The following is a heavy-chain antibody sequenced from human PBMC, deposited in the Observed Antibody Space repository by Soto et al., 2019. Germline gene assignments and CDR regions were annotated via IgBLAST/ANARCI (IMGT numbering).Heavy chain of an antibody. Sequence: QVQLVESGGGVVQPGKSLRLSCAASGFTFSTYGMHWVRQAPGKGLEWVAVIWYDGSNKYHGDSLKGRFTISRDNSKNTLYLQINNLRAEDTAVYYCGSEGALGDTAVVDSWGQGTLVTVSS. V-gene: IGHV3-33*01. CDR3: GSEGALGDTAVVDS. D-gene: IGHD5-18*01. CDR1: GFTFSTYG. CDR2: IWYDGSNK. J-gene: IGHJ4*02.